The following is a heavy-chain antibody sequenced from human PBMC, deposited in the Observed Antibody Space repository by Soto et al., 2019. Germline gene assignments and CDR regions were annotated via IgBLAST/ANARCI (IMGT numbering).Heavy chain of an antibody. CDR3: ARDRAWGHYYYYYYMDV. J-gene: IGHJ6*03. D-gene: IGHD3-16*01. CDR1: GGSFSGYY. CDR2: INHSGST. Sequence: SETLSLTCAVYGGSFSGYYWSWIRQPPGKGLEWIGEINHSGSTNYNPSLKSRVTISVDTSKNQFSLKLSSVTAADTAVYYCARDRAWGHYYYYYYMDVWGKGTTVTVSS. V-gene: IGHV4-34*01.